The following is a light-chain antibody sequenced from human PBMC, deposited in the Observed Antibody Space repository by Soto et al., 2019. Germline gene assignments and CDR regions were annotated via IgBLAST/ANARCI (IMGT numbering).Light chain of an antibody. J-gene: IGLJ3*02. CDR3: ALWDDSLNGWR. CDR2: GNN. V-gene: IGLV1-44*01. CDR1: SSNIGRNT. Sequence: QSALTQPPSASGTPGQGVTISCSGSSSNIGRNTVNWYQQLPGTAPKLLIYGNNQRPSGVPDRFAGSKSGTSASLAISGLQSEDEADYYCALWDDSLNGWRFGGGTQLTV.